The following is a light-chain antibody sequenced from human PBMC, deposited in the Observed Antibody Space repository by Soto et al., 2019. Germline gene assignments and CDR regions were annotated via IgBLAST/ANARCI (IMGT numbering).Light chain of an antibody. J-gene: IGKJ1*01. CDR1: QSLVYSDGNSY. Sequence: DVVMTQSPLSLPVTLGQPASISCRSSQSLVYSDGNSYLNWFQQRPGQSPRRLIYKVSNRDSGVPDRFSGSGSGTDFTLKISRVEAEDVGVYYCMQGTNWPWTFGQGTKVEIK. V-gene: IGKV2-30*01. CDR3: MQGTNWPWT. CDR2: KVS.